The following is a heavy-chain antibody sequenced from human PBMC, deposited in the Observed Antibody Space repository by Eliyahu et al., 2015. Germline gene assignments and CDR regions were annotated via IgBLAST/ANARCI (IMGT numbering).Heavy chain of an antibody. J-gene: IGHJ4*02. D-gene: IGHD2-15*01. CDR3: ARVVASTCLDH. Sequence: QVLLQESGPGLVKPSETLALTXEVSGDSINSGHYWAWVXQPPGRGLEWFGSIFENGITYYNPSLKSRAIISVDPSKNQFSLKVTSVTAADTAVYYCARVVASTCLDHWGQGLLVTVSS. CDR1: GDSINSGHY. CDR2: IFENGIT. V-gene: IGHV4-38-2*01.